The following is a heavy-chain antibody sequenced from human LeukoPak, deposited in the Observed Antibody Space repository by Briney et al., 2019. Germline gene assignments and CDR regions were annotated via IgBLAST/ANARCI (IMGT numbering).Heavy chain of an antibody. D-gene: IGHD4-23*01. J-gene: IGHJ3*02. CDR1: DGSISSSNW. CDR3: ASFGGNSTIDAFDI. Sequence: SGTLSLTCAVSDGSISSSNWWSWVRQPPGKGLEWIGEINHSGSTNYNPSLKSRVTISVDTSKNQFSLKLSSVTAADTAVYYCASFGGNSTIDAFDIWGQGTMVTVSS. CDR2: INHSGST. V-gene: IGHV4-4*02.